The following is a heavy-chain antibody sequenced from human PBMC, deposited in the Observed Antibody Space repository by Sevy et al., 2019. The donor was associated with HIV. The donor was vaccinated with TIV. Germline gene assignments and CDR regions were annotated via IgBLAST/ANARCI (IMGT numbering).Heavy chain of an antibody. V-gene: IGHV4-34*01. J-gene: IGHJ4*02. CDR2: INHSGST. Sequence: SETLSLTCAVYGGSFSGYYWSWIRQPPGKGLEWIGEINHSGSTNYNPSLKSRVTISVDTSKDQFSLKLSSVTAADTAVYYCARGPGDRSGSYPPHFDYWGQGNLVIVSS. CDR1: GGSFSGYY. CDR3: ARGPGDRSGSYPPHFDY. D-gene: IGHD3-10*01.